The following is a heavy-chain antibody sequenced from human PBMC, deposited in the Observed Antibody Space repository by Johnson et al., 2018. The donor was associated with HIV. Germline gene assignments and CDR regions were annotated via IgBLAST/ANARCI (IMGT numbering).Heavy chain of an antibody. V-gene: IGHV3-30*02. CDR1: GFTFSSYG. Sequence: QEKLVESGGGVVQPGGSLRLSCAASGFTFSSYGMHWVRQAPGKGLEWVAFIRYDGSNKYYADSVKGRFTISRDNSKNTLYLQLNSLRAEDTAVYYCAKGPGGFGAFDIWGQGTMVTVSS. J-gene: IGHJ3*02. D-gene: IGHD2-8*02. CDR2: IRYDGSNK. CDR3: AKGPGGFGAFDI.